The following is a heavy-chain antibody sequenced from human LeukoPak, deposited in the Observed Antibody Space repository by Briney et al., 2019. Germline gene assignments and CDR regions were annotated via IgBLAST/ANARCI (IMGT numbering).Heavy chain of an antibody. J-gene: IGHJ6*03. D-gene: IGHD3-10*01. CDR3: ARTYGSGNYYYYYYYYMDV. CDR1: GGSISSYY. Sequence: SETLSLTCTVSGGSISSYYWSWIRQPAGKGLEWIGRIYTRGSTNDNPSLKSRVTISVDTSKNQFSLKLSSVTAADTAVYYCARTYGSGNYYYYYYYYMDVWGKGTTVAVSS. V-gene: IGHV4-4*07. CDR2: IYTRGST.